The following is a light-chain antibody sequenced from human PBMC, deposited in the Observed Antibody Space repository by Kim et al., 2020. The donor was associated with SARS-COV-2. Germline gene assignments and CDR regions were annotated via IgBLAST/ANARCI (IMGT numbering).Light chain of an antibody. Sequence: EIVLTQSPGTLSLSPGERATLSCRASQSVSSSYLAWYQQKLGQAPRLLIYGASSRATGTPDRFSGSGSGTDFTLTISRLEPEDFAVYYCQQYGNSPVTFGQGTKVDIK. J-gene: IGKJ1*01. CDR2: GAS. V-gene: IGKV3-20*01. CDR3: QQYGNSPVT. CDR1: QSVSSSY.